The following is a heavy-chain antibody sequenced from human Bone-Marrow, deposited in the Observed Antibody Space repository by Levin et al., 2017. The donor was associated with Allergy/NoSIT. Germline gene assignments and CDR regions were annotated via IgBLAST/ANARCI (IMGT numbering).Heavy chain of an antibody. CDR2: ISWNSDSR. CDR3: VRKGGYNHGMDV. D-gene: IGHD5-24*01. Sequence: SCAASGFTFDDYAMHWVRQAPGKGLEWVSGISWNSDSRGYADSVKGRFTISRDNAKNSLYLEMNSLRGEDTALYFCVRKGGYNHGMDVWGQGTTVTVFS. J-gene: IGHJ6*02. CDR1: GFTFDDYA. V-gene: IGHV3-9*01.